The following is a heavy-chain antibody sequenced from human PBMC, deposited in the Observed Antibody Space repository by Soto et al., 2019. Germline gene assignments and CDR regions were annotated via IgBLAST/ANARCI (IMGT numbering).Heavy chain of an antibody. D-gene: IGHD2-21*02. CDR2: ISYDGSNK. CDR3: AKPASLAYCGGDCYSDY. J-gene: IGHJ4*02. V-gene: IGHV3-30*18. Sequence: QVQLVESGGGVVQPGRSLRLSCAASGFTFSSYGMHWVRQAPGKGLEWVAVISYDGSNKYYADSVKGRFTISRDNSKNTLYLQMNSLRAEDTAVYYCAKPASLAYCGGDCYSDYWGQGTLVTVSS. CDR1: GFTFSSYG.